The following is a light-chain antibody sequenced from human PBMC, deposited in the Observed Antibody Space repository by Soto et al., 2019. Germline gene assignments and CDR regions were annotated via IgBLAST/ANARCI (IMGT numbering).Light chain of an antibody. J-gene: IGKJ4*01. CDR3: QQYNNWPLLT. CDR2: GAS. Sequence: EIIVTQSPATLSVSPGERATLSCRASQSVNNNLAWYQQKPGQAPRLLIYGASTRATGIPARFGGSGYGTEFTLTISSLQPEDFAIYYCQQYNNWPLLTFGGGTKVEIK. V-gene: IGKV3-15*01. CDR1: QSVNNN.